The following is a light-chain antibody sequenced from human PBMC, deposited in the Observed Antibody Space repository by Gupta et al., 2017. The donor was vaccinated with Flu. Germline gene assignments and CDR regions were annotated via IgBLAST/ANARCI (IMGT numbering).Light chain of an antibody. Sequence: QSALTQPASVSGSPGQSITISCTGTSSDIGGYNYVSWYQQYPGKAPKLIIYEVNNRPSGVSNRFSGSKSGNTASLTISGLQAEDEADYYCRSYTSSTTVIFGGGTKLTVL. J-gene: IGLJ2*01. CDR2: EVN. V-gene: IGLV2-14*01. CDR3: RSYTSSTTVI. CDR1: SSDIGGYNY.